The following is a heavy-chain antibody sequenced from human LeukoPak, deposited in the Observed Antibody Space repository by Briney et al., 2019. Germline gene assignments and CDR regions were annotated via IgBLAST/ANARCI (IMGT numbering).Heavy chain of an antibody. J-gene: IGHJ6*02. V-gene: IGHV1-2*02. Sequence: AASVKVSCKASGYTFTGYYMHWVRQAPGQGLEWMGWINPNSGGTNYAQKFQGRVTMTRDTSISTAYMELSRLRSDDTAVYYCAKRLLWFGEPHYYGMDVWGQGTTVTVSS. CDR1: GYTFTGYY. CDR2: INPNSGGT. CDR3: AKRLLWFGEPHYYGMDV. D-gene: IGHD3-10*01.